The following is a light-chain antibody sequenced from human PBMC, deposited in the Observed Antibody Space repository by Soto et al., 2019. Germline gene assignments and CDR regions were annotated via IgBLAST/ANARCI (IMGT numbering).Light chain of an antibody. Sequence: QSVLTQPPSVSEAPRQRVTISCSGGSSNIGNNAVNWYQKRPGKAPKLLIYYDDLLPSGVSDRFSGSKSGTSASLAISGLQSEDEADYYCATWDDSLNGVVFGGGTKLTVL. CDR2: YDD. CDR3: ATWDDSLNGVV. CDR1: SSNIGNNA. J-gene: IGLJ2*01. V-gene: IGLV1-36*01.